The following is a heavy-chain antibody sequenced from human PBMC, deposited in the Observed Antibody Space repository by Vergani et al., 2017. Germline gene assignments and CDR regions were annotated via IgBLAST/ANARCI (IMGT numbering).Heavy chain of an antibody. J-gene: IGHJ4*02. D-gene: IGHD3-22*01. CDR1: GFSFRGHG. CDR3: ARLSYDTTPYLQGGYDC. CDR2: IRYDGSRR. Sequence: QVHLVESGGGVVQPGRSLTLSCVASGFSFRGHGMHWVRQAPGKGLEWVAFIRYDGSRRDYGESVKGRFTISRDNSKNMLYLQMNSLRAEDTAVYYCARLSYDTTPYLQGGYDCWGQGTLVSVSS. V-gene: IGHV3-33*08.